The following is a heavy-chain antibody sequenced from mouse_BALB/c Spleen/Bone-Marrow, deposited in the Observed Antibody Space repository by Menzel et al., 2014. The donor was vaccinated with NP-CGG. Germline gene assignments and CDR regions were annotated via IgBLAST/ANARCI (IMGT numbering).Heavy chain of an antibody. V-gene: IGHV14-3*02. CDR3: ARYRLGTYFDY. D-gene: IGHD2-14*01. J-gene: IGHJ2*01. CDR1: GFKIKDTY. Sequence: EVHLVESGAELVKPGASVKLSCTASGFKIKDTYMHWVRQRPEQSLEWIGRIDPANGDTRYDPKFQGKATITADTSSSTAYLQLSSLTSEDTAVYCCARYRLGTYFDYWGQGTTLTVSS. CDR2: IDPANGDT.